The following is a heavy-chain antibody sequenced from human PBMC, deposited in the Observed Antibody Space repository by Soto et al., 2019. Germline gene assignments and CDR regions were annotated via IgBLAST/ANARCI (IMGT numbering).Heavy chain of an antibody. CDR3: ARVGSSGWSPDY. Sequence: QVQLQESGPGLVKPSDTLSLTCTVSGGSISGHYWIWIRQPPGEGMEWIGYIFYSGSTTYNNNPSLKGRVTISVDTSKNQFSLRLTSVTAADTAVYYCARVGSSGWSPDYWGQGTLVTVSS. D-gene: IGHD6-19*01. J-gene: IGHJ4*02. CDR2: IFYSGSTTY. CDR1: GGSISGHY. V-gene: IGHV4-59*11.